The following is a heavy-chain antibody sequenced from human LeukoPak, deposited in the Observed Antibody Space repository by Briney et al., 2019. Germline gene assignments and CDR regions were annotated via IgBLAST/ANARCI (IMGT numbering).Heavy chain of an antibody. J-gene: IGHJ3*02. V-gene: IGHV3-30*03. CDR1: GFTFNACG. Sequence: GGSLRLSCTASGFTFNACGMHWVRQAPGKGLEWVALISYNERNKVYADSVKGRFTIARDNSKNTLYLQMNSLRAEDTAVYYCASGESIGDAFDIWGQGTMVTVSS. CDR3: ASGESIGDAFDI. CDR2: ISYNERNK. D-gene: IGHD2-21*01.